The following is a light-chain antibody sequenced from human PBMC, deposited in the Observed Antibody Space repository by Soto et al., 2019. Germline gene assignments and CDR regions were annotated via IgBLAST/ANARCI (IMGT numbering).Light chain of an antibody. Sequence: DIQMTQSPSTLSASVGDRVTITCRASQSISGWLAWYQQKQGKAPKLLIYDVSSLESGVPSRFSGSGSGTEFTLTISSLQPDDFATYYCQQYNSYSITFGQGTRLEIK. CDR2: DVS. J-gene: IGKJ5*01. CDR1: QSISGW. CDR3: QQYNSYSIT. V-gene: IGKV1-5*01.